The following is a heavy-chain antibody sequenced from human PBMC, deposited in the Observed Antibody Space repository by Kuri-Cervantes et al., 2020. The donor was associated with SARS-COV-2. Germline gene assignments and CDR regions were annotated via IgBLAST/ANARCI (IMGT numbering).Heavy chain of an antibody. CDR2: ISSSSSTI. CDR3: ARDSVRYYYDSSGYYPPRDYYYYGMDV. Sequence: GESLKISCAASGFNFSSYSMNWVRQAPGKGLEWVSYISSSSSTIYYADSVKGRFTISRDNAKNSLYLQMNSLRAEDTAVYYCARDSVRYYYDSSGYYPPRDYYYYGMDVWGQGTTVTVSS. D-gene: IGHD3-22*01. CDR1: GFNFSSYS. J-gene: IGHJ6*02. V-gene: IGHV3-48*01.